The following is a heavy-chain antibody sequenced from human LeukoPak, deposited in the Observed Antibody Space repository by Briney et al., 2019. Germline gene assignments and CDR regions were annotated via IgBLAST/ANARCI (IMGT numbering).Heavy chain of an antibody. D-gene: IGHD6-13*01. CDR1: GFTFSSYS. V-gene: IGHV3-33*08. CDR3: VRGVGVSRFNYLDS. J-gene: IGHJ4*02. Sequence: GGSLRLSCAASGFTFSSYSMNWVRQAPGKGLEWVAVIWYDASNKYYADSVKGRFTISRDNSKNTLYLQMNSLRDDDTAVYYCVRGVGVSRFNYLDSWGQGTLVIVSS. CDR2: IWYDASNK.